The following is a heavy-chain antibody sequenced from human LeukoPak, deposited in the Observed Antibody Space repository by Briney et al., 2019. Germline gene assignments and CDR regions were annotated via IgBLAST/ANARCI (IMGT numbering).Heavy chain of an antibody. CDR3: ATDRTLDTLGIVYYYYGMDV. CDR2: IYHSMSDI. Sequence: GALRLSCAHSGVTSTGDTMSSVPATPREGGGRGSSIYHSMSDIYYAESEKGRFTISRDNVKNSIYQQMNSLRAEDTAVYYCATDRTLDTLGIVYYYYGMDVWGQGTTVTVSS. J-gene: IGHJ6*02. CDR1: GVTSTGDT. D-gene: IGHD5-18*01. V-gene: IGHV3-21*01.